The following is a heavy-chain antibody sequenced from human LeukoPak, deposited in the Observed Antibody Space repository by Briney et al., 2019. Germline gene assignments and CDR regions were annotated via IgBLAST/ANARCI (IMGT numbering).Heavy chain of an antibody. Sequence: SETLSLTCPVSGGSLSSGGYYWSWLRQHPGKGLEWIGYIYYSGSTYYNPSLKSRVTISVDTSANQFSLKLSSVTAADTAVYYCAREVREDYGDYPGRHYYYYNGMDVWGQGTTVTVSS. V-gene: IGHV4-31*03. CDR1: GGSLSSGGYY. D-gene: IGHD4-17*01. CDR2: IYYSGST. CDR3: AREVREDYGDYPGRHYYYYNGMDV. J-gene: IGHJ6*02.